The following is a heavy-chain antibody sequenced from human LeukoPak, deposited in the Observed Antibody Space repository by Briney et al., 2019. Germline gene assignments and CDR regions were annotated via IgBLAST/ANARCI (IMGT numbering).Heavy chain of an antibody. CDR1: GFTFSSYW. CDR3: ARDPPAPNTMVRGVGYFDY. J-gene: IGHJ4*02. Sequence: QPGGSLRLSCAASGFTFSSYWMSWVRQAPGKGLEWVANIKQDGSEKYYVDSVKGRFTISRDNAKNSLYLQMNSLRAEDTAVYYCARDPPAPNTMVRGVGYFDYWGQGTLVTVSS. V-gene: IGHV3-7*01. CDR2: IKQDGSEK. D-gene: IGHD3-10*01.